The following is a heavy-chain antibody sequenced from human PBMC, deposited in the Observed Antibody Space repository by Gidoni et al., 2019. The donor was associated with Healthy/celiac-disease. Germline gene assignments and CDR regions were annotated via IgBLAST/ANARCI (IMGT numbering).Heavy chain of an antibody. CDR3: ARDAKPRYDSSGYPSEYFQH. Sequence: QVQLVESGGAVVQPGRSLRLSCAASGFTFISSGIHWVRQAPGKGLERVAGIWYDGSNKYYADSVKGRFTISRDNSKNTRYLQMNSLRAEDTAVYYCARDAKPRYDSSGYPSEYFQHWGQGTLVTVSS. V-gene: IGHV3-33*01. CDR2: IWYDGSNK. CDR1: GFTFISSG. D-gene: IGHD3-22*01. J-gene: IGHJ1*01.